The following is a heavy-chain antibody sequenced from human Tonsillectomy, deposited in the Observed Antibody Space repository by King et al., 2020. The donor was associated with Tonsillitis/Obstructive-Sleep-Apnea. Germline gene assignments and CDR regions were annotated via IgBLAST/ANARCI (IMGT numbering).Heavy chain of an antibody. Sequence: VQLVESGGGLVQPGGSLRLSCAASGFTFSSYAMSWVRQAPGKGLEWVSAISGSGGSTYYADAVKGRFTTSRDNSKNTLYLQKNSLRAEDTAVYYCAKDRNYFFSGRQRKGRDYWGQGTLVTVSS. D-gene: IGHD1-26*01. CDR2: ISGSGGST. J-gene: IGHJ4*02. V-gene: IGHV3-23*04. CDR3: AKDRNYFFSGRQRKGRDY. CDR1: GFTFSSYA.